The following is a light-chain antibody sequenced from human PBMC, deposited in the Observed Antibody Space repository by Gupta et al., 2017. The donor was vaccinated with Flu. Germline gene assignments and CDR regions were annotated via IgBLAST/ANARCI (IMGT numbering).Light chain of an antibody. CDR3: QQYYATASWT. CDR1: RSVLYNSNNKNY. CDR2: WAS. Sequence: DIVMTQSPASLAVSLGERATINCRSSRSVLYNSNNKNYLAWYQQKPGQPPKLLIYWASTRESGVPDRFIGSGSGTDFTLPISSLQAEDVAVYYCQQYYATASWTFGQGTKVEIK. J-gene: IGKJ1*01. V-gene: IGKV4-1*01.